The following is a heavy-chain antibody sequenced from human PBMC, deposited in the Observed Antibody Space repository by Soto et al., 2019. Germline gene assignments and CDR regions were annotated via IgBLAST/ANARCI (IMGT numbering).Heavy chain of an antibody. CDR2: IYYSGST. CDR1: GGSISSYY. D-gene: IGHD2-8*01. Sequence: SETLSLTCTVSGGSISSYYWSWIRQPPGKGLEWIGYIYYSGSTNYNPSLKSRVTISVDTSKNQFSLKLSSVTAADTAVYYCARRYASCFDYLGQGTLLTVSS. V-gene: IGHV4-59*08. J-gene: IGHJ4*02. CDR3: ARRYASCFDY.